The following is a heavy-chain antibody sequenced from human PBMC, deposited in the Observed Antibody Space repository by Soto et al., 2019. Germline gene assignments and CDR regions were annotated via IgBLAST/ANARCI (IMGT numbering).Heavy chain of an antibody. V-gene: IGHV3-48*02. CDR2: ISSSSSTI. J-gene: IGHJ4*02. D-gene: IGHD6-6*01. Sequence: HPGGSLRLSCAASGFTFSSYSMNWVRQAPGKGLEWVSYISSSSSTIYYADSVKGRFTISRDNAKNSLYLQMNSLRDEDTAVYYCAREGVTKQLVFDGPDYWGQGTRVTVAS. CDR1: GFTFSSYS. CDR3: AREGVTKQLVFDGPDY.